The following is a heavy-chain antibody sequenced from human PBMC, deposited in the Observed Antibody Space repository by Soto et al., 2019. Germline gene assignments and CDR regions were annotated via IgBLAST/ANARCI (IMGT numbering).Heavy chain of an antibody. CDR1: GGSISSSSYY. CDR3: AGGGGRYCAGGSCQVDY. CDR2: IYYSGNT. V-gene: IGHV4-39*01. J-gene: IGHJ4*02. D-gene: IGHD2-15*01. Sequence: QLQLQESGPGLVKPSETLSLTCTVSGGSISSSSYYWGWIRQPPGKGLEWIGSIYYSGNTYYTPSPRGRVTISGDTSKSQFSLTLSSVTAADTAVFYCAGGGGRYCAGGSCQVDYWGQGTLVSVSS.